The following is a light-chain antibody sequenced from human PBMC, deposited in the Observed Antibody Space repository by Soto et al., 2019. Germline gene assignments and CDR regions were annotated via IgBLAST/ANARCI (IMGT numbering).Light chain of an antibody. J-gene: IGKJ2*01. CDR1: QTITNNY. V-gene: IGKV3-20*01. CDR3: QQYSSSPYT. CDR2: GAS. Sequence: EIVLTQSPGSLSLSPGERATLSSRASQTITNNYLAWYQQEPGQAPRLLLYGASNRTTGIPDRFSGSGSGTDFTLTISRLEPEDFAVYSCQQYSSSPYTFGQGTKLEI.